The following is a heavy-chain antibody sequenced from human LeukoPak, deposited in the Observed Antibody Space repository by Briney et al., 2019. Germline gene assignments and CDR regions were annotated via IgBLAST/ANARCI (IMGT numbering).Heavy chain of an antibody. CDR2: ISAYNGNT. CDR1: GYTFTSYG. D-gene: IGHD3-16*02. V-gene: IGHV1-18*01. Sequence: ASVKVSCKASGYTFTSYGISWVRQAPGQGLEWMGWISAYNGNTNYAQKLQGRVTMTTDTSTSTAYMELRSLRSDDTAVYYCAREGYDYVWGSYRPYYFDYWGQGTLVTVSS. J-gene: IGHJ4*02. CDR3: AREGYDYVWGSYRPYYFDY.